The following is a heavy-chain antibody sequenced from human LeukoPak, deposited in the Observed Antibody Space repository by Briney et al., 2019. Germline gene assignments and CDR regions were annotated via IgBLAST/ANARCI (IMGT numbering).Heavy chain of an antibody. CDR1: GFTFSSYG. D-gene: IGHD2-2*01. CDR2: IRYDGSNK. Sequence: PGGSLRLSCAASGFTFSSYGMHWVRQAPGKGLEWVAFIRYDGSNKYYADSVKGRFTIARDNSKNTLYLQMNSLRAEDTAVYYCAKDWEAWHSVLVPAGYWGQGNLVTVSS. CDR3: AKDWEAWHSVLVPAGY. V-gene: IGHV3-30*02. J-gene: IGHJ4*02.